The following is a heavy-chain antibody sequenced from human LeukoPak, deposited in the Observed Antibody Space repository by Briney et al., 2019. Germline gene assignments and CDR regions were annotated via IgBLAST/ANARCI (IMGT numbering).Heavy chain of an antibody. J-gene: IGHJ4*02. D-gene: IGHD5-12*01. CDR2: IYYSGST. V-gene: IGHV4-59*01. CDR1: GGSISSYY. CDR3: ASYSGYDXTFDY. Sequence: PSETLSLTCTVSGGSISSYYWSWIRQTPGKGLEWIGHIYYSGSTNYNPSLKSRVTISVDTSKNQFSLKLSSVTAADTAVYYCASYSGYDXTFDYWGQGTLVTVSS.